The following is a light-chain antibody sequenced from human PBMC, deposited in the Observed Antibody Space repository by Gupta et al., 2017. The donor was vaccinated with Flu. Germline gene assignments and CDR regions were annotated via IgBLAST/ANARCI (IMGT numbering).Light chain of an antibody. CDR1: SANIGSNA. J-gene: IGLJ1*01. CDR2: GSN. Sequence: VTISCSGRSANIGSNAVNWYQHVPGTSPKLLIYGSNQRPAGVPDRFAGSKSGTSASLAIRGLQSEDEADYYCAAWDDSLNGHYVFGTGTKVTVL. V-gene: IGLV1-44*01. CDR3: AAWDDSLNGHYV.